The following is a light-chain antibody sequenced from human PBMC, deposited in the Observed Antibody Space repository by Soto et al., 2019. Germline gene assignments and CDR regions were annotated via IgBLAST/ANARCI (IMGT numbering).Light chain of an antibody. Sequence: DFQVTQSPSSLSASVGDRVTITCRTSQSIRTYLNWYQQVPGKAPKLLIYAASILQHGVPSRFRGSGSGTDFTLTITSRQPEDFATYSCQQSYNTPWTFGQGTKVKIK. CDR2: AAS. V-gene: IGKV1-39*01. CDR3: QQSYNTPWT. CDR1: QSIRTY. J-gene: IGKJ1*01.